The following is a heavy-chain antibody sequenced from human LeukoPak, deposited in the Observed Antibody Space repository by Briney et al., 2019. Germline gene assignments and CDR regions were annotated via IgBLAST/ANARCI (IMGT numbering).Heavy chain of an antibody. CDR1: GGSISSGDYY. CDR2: MYFSGTT. V-gene: IGHV4-30-2*03. CDR3: ARHLRFGSSALPRDFFDI. J-gene: IGHJ1*01. Sequence: PSQTLSLTCTVSGGSISSGDYYWSCIRQPPGKGLECIGSMYFSGTTYYNPSLKSRVTISVHTPENHLSLKLTSVTATDTAVYYCARHLRFGSSALPRDFFDIWGRGTVVSVSS. D-gene: IGHD3/OR15-3a*01.